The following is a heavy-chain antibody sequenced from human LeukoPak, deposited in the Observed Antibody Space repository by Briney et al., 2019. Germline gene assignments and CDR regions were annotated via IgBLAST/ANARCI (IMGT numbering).Heavy chain of an antibody. V-gene: IGHV1-18*01. Sequence: ASGKLSCKASGSTFTSHGITWGRQAPGPGLEWMGWFNTYNSNTNYAQTLPGRVTMTTGTSTSTAYMELTSLRSDDTAVYYCARSLAGTATLRYFDWSTGDDFWCWGQ. CDR2: FNTYNSNT. J-gene: IGHJ1*01. CDR3: ARSLAGTATLRYFDWSTGDDFWC. CDR1: GSTFTSHG. D-gene: IGHD3-9*01.